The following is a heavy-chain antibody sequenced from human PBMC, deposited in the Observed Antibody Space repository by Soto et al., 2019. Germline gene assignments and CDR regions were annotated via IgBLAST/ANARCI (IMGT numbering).Heavy chain of an antibody. V-gene: IGHV3-11*01. D-gene: IGHD3-10*01. Sequence: QVQLLESGGGLAKPGGSLRLSCEASGFTLSDYYMSWIRQAPGKGLEWISYISSSGASIYYADSVKGRFTISRDNAKKSRYLRMRSVRAADTAVYYCARGVKLWVVGGDYYYYCMDVWGKGTGVTVSS. CDR1: GFTLSDYY. J-gene: IGHJ6*03. CDR2: ISSSGASI. CDR3: ARGVKLWVVGGDYYYYCMDV.